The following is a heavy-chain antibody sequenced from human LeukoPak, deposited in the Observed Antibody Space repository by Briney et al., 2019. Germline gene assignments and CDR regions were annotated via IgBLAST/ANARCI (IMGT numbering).Heavy chain of an antibody. V-gene: IGHV1-46*01. Sequence: ASVKVSCKTSGYTFTNFYMHWVRQAPGQGLEWMGIINPSGANTGYAQKLQGRVTMTTDTSTSTAYMELRSLRSDDTAVYYCARVRITALDYWGQGTLVTVSS. CDR3: ARVRITALDY. J-gene: IGHJ4*02. D-gene: IGHD4-17*01. CDR1: GYTFTNFY. CDR2: INPSGANT.